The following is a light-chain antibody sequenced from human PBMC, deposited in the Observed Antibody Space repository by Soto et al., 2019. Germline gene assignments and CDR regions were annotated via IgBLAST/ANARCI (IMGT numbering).Light chain of an antibody. CDR1: QSVLYSSSNKNY. V-gene: IGKV4-1*01. J-gene: IGKJ2*01. Sequence: DIVMTQSPDSLAVSLGERATINCKSSQSVLYSSSNKNYLAWYQQKPGQPPKLLIYWASTRESGVPDRFSGSGSGTDFTLTTSSLQAEDVAVYYCQHYYSIPRTFGQGTKLEIK. CDR2: WAS. CDR3: QHYYSIPRT.